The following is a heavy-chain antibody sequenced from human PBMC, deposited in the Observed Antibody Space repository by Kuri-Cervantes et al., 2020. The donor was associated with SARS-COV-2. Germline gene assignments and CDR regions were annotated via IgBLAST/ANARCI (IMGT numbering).Heavy chain of an antibody. Sequence: SCAASGFTFSSYSMNWVRQAPGKGLEWVAVISYDGSNKYYADSVKGRFTISRDNSKNTLYLQMNSLRAEDTAVYYCAKDRRGYGDYEALDYWGQGTLVTVSS. CDR2: ISYDGSNK. CDR3: AKDRRGYGDYEALDY. D-gene: IGHD4-17*01. V-gene: IGHV3-30*18. CDR1: GFTFSSYS. J-gene: IGHJ4*02.